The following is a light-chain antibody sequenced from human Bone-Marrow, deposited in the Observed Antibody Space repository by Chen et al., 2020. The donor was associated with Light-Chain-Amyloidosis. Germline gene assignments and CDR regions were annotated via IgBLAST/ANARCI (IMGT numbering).Light chain of an antibody. V-gene: IGLV2-14*01. CDR2: EVT. Sequence: QSALTQPASVSGSAGQSITIACTGTSSDVGGDNHVSWYQQHPDKAPKLMIYEVTNRPSWVPDRFSGSKSDNTASLTISGRQTEDEADYFCSSYTITNTLVFGSGTRVTVL. CDR1: SSDVGGDNH. J-gene: IGLJ1*01. CDR3: SSYTITNTLV.